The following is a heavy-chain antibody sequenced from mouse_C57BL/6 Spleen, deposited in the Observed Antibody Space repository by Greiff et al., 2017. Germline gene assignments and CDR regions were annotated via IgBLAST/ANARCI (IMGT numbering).Heavy chain of an antibody. J-gene: IGHJ2*01. D-gene: IGHD1-1*02. CDR3: AFGGYSFDY. Sequence: VKLHQSGAGLVKPGASVKLSCTASGFNIKDYYMHWVKQRTEQGLEWIGRIDPEDGETKYAPKFQGKATITADTTSNTAYLKLSSLTYKDTAVLYCAFGGYSFDYWGQGTTLTVSS. CDR2: IDPEDGET. V-gene: IGHV14-2*01. CDR1: GFNIKDYY.